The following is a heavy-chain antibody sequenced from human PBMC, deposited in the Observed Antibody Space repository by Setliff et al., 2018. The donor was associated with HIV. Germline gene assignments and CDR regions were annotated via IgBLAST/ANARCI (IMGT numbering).Heavy chain of an antibody. CDR2: LVVGRGNT. D-gene: IGHD3-9*01. CDR1: GFTFSNSA. J-gene: IGHJ6*02. CDR3: AAGGYHDILTGHSNGPNYYYGIDV. Sequence: GASVKVSCKASGFTFSNSAVHWVRQARGQRLEWIGWLVVGRGNTDYAQKFQERVTITRDKYTSTAYMELNGLRSEDTAMYYCAAGGYHDILTGHSNGPNYYYGIDVWGQGTTVTVSS. V-gene: IGHV1-58*01.